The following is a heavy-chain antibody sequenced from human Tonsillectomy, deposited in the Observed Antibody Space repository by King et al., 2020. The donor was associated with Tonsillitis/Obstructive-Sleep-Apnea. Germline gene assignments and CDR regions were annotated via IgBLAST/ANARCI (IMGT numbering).Heavy chain of an antibody. CDR2: INPNSGGT. Sequence: QLVQSGAEVKKPGASMKVSCKAAGYTFTGYDMHWVRQAPGQGLEWMGWINPNSGGTYYAQKFQCWVTMTRDTAISTAYMELSRLRCDDTAVYYCAREFPLEVYHTPYFDYWGQGTLVTVSS. CDR3: AREFPLEVYHTPYFDY. CDR1: GYTFTGYD. V-gene: IGHV1-2*04. J-gene: IGHJ4*02. D-gene: IGHD1-14*01.